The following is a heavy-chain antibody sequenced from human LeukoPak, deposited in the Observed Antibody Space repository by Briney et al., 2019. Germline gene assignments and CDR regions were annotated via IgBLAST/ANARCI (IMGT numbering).Heavy chain of an antibody. D-gene: IGHD1-26*01. CDR1: GYTLTELP. J-gene: IGHJ4*02. Sequence: ASVKVSCKVSGYTLTELPMHWVRQAPGKGLEWMGGFDPEDGETIYAQKFQGRVTMTEDTSTDTAYMELSSLRSEDTAVYYCAAEGFSGSQLKGRLDYWGQGTLVTVSS. V-gene: IGHV1-24*01. CDR3: AAEGFSGSQLKGRLDY. CDR2: FDPEDGET.